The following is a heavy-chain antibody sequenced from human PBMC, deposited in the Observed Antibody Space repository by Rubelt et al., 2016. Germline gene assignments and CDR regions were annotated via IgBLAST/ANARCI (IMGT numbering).Heavy chain of an antibody. J-gene: IGHJ3*02. CDR3: ARAYHDTLDI. Sequence: AQPGGSLRLSCAASGFTFSNHAMTWVRQAPGKGLERVSSISASGGDTYYADSVRGRLTVSRDNSKNTVFLQMNSLRAEDTAVYYCARAYHDTLDIWGQGTMVTVSS. CDR1: GFTFSNHA. V-gene: IGHV3-23*01. CDR2: ISASGGDT. D-gene: IGHD3-16*01.